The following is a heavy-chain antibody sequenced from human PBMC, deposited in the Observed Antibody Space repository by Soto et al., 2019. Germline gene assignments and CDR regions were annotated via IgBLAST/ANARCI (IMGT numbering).Heavy chain of an antibody. D-gene: IGHD5-18*01. Sequence: GGSLRLSCAASGVTFSNNAMSWVRQTPGKGLEWVSVISGSGATTAYADSVKGRFTISRDNSKSMLYLQMNRLRAEDPAVYFCAKDKGYGYGHIGNGNFDYWGQGTLVTVSS. V-gene: IGHV3-23*01. J-gene: IGHJ4*02. CDR2: ISGSGATT. CDR3: AKDKGYGYGHIGNGNFDY. CDR1: GVTFSNNA.